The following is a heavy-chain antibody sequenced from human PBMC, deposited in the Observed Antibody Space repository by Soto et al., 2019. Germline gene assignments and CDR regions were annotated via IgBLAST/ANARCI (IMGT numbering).Heavy chain of an antibody. V-gene: IGHV4-59*01. D-gene: IGHD6-19*01. Sequence: PSETLSLTCTVSGGSISSYYWSWIRQPPGKGLEWIGYIYYSGSTNYNPSLKSRVTISVDTSKNQFSLKLSSVTAADTAVYYWASEGLAGWFDPWGQGTLVTVSS. CDR1: GGSISSYY. J-gene: IGHJ5*02. CDR3: ASEGLAGWFDP. CDR2: IYYSGST.